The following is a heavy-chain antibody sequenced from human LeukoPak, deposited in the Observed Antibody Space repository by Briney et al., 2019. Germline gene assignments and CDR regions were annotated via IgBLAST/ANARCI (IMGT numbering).Heavy chain of an antibody. CDR1: GSTFSSYA. CDR2: ISYDGSNK. D-gene: IGHD5-18*01. J-gene: IGHJ3*02. Sequence: GGSLRLSCAASGSTFSSYAMHWVRQAPGKGLEWVAVISYDGSNKYYADSVKGRFTISRDNSKNTLYLQMNSLRAEDTAVYYCARDLQLWAGDAFDIWGQGTMVTVSS. V-gene: IGHV3-30-3*01. CDR3: ARDLQLWAGDAFDI.